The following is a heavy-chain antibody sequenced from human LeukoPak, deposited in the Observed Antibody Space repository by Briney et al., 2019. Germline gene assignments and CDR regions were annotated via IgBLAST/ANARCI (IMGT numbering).Heavy chain of an antibody. D-gene: IGHD2-21*02. J-gene: IGHJ4*02. CDR2: IWYDGSNK. V-gene: IGHV3-30*02. Sequence: GGSLRLSCAASGFTFSNYGMHWVRQAPGKGLEWVTVIWYDGSNKYYADSVKGRFTISRDNSKNTLYLQMNSLRAEDTAVYYCAKDYCGGDCYPDYWGQGTLVTVSS. CDR1: GFTFSNYG. CDR3: AKDYCGGDCYPDY.